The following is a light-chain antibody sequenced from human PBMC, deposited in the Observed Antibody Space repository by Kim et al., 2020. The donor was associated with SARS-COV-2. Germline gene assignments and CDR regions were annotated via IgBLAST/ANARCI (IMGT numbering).Light chain of an antibody. V-gene: IGKV1-39*01. J-gene: IGKJ1*01. CDR1: RSISNY. CDR3: QQSYSTPWT. Sequence: DIQMTQSPSSLSASVGDRVTITCRASRSISNYLNWYQQRPGTAPKVLIYAASSLQSGVPSRFSGSGSGTDFTLTISSLQPEDFATYYCQQSYSTPWTFGQGTKVDIK. CDR2: AAS.